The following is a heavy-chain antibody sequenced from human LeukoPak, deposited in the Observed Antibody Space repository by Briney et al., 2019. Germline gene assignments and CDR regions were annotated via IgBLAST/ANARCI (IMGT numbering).Heavy chain of an antibody. J-gene: IGHJ5*02. CDR1: GYTFTSYY. CDR2: INPSGGST. Sequence: ASVKVSCKASGYTFTSYYMHWVRQAPGQGLEWMGIINPSGGSTSYAQKFQGRVTMTRNTSISTAYMELSSLRSEDTAVYYCARSLHWFDPWGQGTLVTVSS. CDR3: ARSLHWFDP. V-gene: IGHV1-46*01. D-gene: IGHD1-26*01.